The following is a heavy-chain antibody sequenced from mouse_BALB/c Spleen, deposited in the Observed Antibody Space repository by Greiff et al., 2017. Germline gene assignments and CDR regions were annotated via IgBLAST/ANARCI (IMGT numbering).Heavy chain of an antibody. CDR3: ARDDYDYDEGYAMDY. CDR1: GYSITSGYY. V-gene: IGHV3-6*02. CDR2: ISYDGSN. Sequence: EVKLQESGPGLVKPSQSLSLTCSVTGYSITSGYYWNWIRQFPGNKLEWMGYISYDGSNNYNPSLKNRISITRDTSKNQFFLKLNSVTTEDTATYYCARDDYDYDEGYAMDYWGQGTSVTVSS. D-gene: IGHD2-4*01. J-gene: IGHJ4*01.